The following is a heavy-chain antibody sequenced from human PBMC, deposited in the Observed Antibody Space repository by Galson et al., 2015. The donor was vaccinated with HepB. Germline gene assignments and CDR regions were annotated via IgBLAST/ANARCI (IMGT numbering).Heavy chain of an antibody. J-gene: IGHJ4*02. CDR1: GYTFTSYG. CDR3: ARGPSPDYSRSWYGGY. D-gene: IGHD6-13*01. CDR2: ISAYNGNT. Sequence: SVKVSCKASGYTFTSYGISWVRQAPGQGLEWMGWISAYNGNTNYAQKLQGRVTMTTDTSISTAYMELSSLRSEDTAVYYCARGPSPDYSRSWYGGYWGQGTLVPVSP. V-gene: IGHV1-18*04.